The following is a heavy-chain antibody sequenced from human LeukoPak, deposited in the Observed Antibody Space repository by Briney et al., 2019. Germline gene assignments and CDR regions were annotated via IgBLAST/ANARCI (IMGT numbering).Heavy chain of an antibody. CDR1: GFSFSDQY. CDR3: VRRNYVAFDI. Sequence: PGGSLRLSCVASGFSFSDQYMDWVRRAPGKGLEWVGRSKNKANSYSADYAASVKGRFIISRDESSNSQYLQMNSLKTEDTALYYCVRRNYVAFDIWGQGTMVTVSS. J-gene: IGHJ3*02. D-gene: IGHD3-16*01. V-gene: IGHV3-72*01. CDR2: SKNKANSYSA.